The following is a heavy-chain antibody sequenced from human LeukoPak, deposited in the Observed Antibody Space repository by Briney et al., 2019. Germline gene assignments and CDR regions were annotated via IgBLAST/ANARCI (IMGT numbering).Heavy chain of an antibody. V-gene: IGHV1-18*01. J-gene: IGHJ5*02. CDR2: ISAYNGNT. Sequence: ASVKVSCKASGYTFTSYGISLVRQAPGQGLEWMGWISAYNGNTNYAQKLQGRVTMTTDTSTSTAYMELRSLRFHDTAVYYCARGGVGGGTENNRFDPWGQGTLVTVSS. D-gene: IGHD3-16*01. CDR3: ARGGVGGGTENNRFDP. CDR1: GYTFTSYG.